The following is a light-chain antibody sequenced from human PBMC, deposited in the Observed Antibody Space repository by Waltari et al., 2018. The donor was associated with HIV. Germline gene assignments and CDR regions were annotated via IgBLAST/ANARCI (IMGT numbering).Light chain of an antibody. V-gene: IGKV3-20*01. J-gene: IGKJ3*01. CDR3: QQYATASFT. CDR1: QSVSSSY. Sequence: EIVLTQSPGTLSLSPGERATLSCRASQSVSSSYLAWYQQNPGQAPRLLIYGASSRAAGSSDRCSGSGSGTDFSLTIRRLEPEDFAVYFCQQYATASFTFGPGTKVDIK. CDR2: GAS.